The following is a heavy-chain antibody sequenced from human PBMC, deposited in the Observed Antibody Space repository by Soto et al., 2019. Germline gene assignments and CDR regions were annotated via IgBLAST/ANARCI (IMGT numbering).Heavy chain of an antibody. V-gene: IGHV4-34*01. CDR2: VNHSGSA. D-gene: IGHD2-2*01. CDR3: VRRYCSRTSCLAGFDP. Sequence: SETLSLTCAVYGGSFSGNYWTWIRQPPGKGLEWIGEVNHSGSAKYNPSLKSRVTISVDTSKNQISLKLTSLTAADTALYYCVRRYCSRTSCLAGFDPWGRGTQVTVSS. J-gene: IGHJ5*02. CDR1: GGSFSGNY.